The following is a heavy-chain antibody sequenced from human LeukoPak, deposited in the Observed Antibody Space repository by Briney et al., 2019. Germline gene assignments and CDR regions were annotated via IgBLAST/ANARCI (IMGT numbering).Heavy chain of an antibody. CDR2: ITPDSGDT. Sequence: EASVKVSCKASGYTFTGYYMHWVRQAPGQGLEWMGRITPDSGDTKYPQKFQGRVTLTRDTSIKTASMELSGLRSDDTAIYYCSRDHGATGTTGFDPWGQGTLVIVSS. J-gene: IGHJ5*02. D-gene: IGHD1-1*01. V-gene: IGHV1-2*06. CDR3: SRDHGATGTTGFDP. CDR1: GYTFTGYY.